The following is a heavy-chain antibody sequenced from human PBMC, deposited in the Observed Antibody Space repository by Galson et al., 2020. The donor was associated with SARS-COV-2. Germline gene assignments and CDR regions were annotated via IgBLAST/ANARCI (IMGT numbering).Heavy chain of an antibody. J-gene: IGHJ4*01. V-gene: IGHV4-34*03. CDR1: GGSFDSYF. D-gene: IGHD1-26*01. CDR2: IHASGTA. Sequence: SQASETLSLTCAVDGGSFDSYFWTWVRQAPGKGPEWIGEIHASGTANYNPSLENRVALSVDKSKRQFSLTLPSVTAADAAFYFCTTKPPGRSFRFDYWGQGILVTV. CDR3: TTKPPGRSFRFDY.